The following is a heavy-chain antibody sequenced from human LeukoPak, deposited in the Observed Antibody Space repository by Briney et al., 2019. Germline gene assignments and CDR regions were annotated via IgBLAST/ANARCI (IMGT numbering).Heavy chain of an antibody. CDR2: ISAYNGNT. CDR3: ARDFRLTVRGVILDY. V-gene: IGHV1-18*01. J-gene: IGHJ4*02. D-gene: IGHD3-10*01. Sequence: ASVKVSCKASGGTFSSYTISWVRQAPGQGLEWKGWISAYNGNTNYAQKLQGRVTMTTDTPTSTAYMELRSLRSDDTAMYYCARDFRLTVRGVILDYWGQGTLVTVSS. CDR1: GGTFSSYT.